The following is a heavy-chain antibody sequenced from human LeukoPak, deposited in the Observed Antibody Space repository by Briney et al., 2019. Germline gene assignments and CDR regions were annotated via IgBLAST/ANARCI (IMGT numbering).Heavy chain of an antibody. CDR1: CGDSRDSLCH. D-gene: IGHD3-16*01. J-gene: IGHJ4*02. V-gene: IGHV4-39*01. Sequence: SDTLPLPCSVSCGDSRDSLCHKRSIPQPPRKRVEWIGCLYYSGSIYYNPSLESRVTLSADTSKNRFSLRLSSVTAADTAVYYCVRQLPYDSIWGSYHYYFDYWGQGTLVTVSS. CDR3: VRQLPYDSIWGSYHYYFDY. CDR2: LYYSGSI.